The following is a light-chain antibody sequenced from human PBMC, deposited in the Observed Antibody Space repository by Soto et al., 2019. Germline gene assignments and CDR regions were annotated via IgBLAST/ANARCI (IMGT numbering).Light chain of an antibody. CDR2: TNN. CDR3: AAWDDSFNGNV. J-gene: IGLJ1*01. CDR1: SSNIGSNT. Sequence: QSVLAQPPSASGTPGQRVTISCSVSSSNIGSNTVNWYQQLPGTAPKLLIYTNNQRPSGVPDRFSGSKSGTSASLAISGLQSEDEADYYCAAWDDSFNGNVFGTGTKVTVL. V-gene: IGLV1-44*01.